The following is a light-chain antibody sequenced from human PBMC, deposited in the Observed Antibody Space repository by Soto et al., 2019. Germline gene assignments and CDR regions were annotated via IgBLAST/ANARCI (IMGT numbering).Light chain of an antibody. CDR3: GSWDNSLSGVV. CDR1: SSSIGNNY. CDR2: ESN. V-gene: IGLV1-51*02. Sequence: QSVLTQPPSVSAAPGQKVIISCSGSSSSIGNNYVSWYQQLPGTAPKLLIYESNRRPLGISDRFSASKSGTSATLGISGLQSGDEADYYCGSWDNSLSGVVFGTGTQLTVL. J-gene: IGLJ7*01.